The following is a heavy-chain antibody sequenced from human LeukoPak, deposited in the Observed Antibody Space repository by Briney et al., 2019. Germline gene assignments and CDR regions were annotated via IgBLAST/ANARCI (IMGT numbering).Heavy chain of an antibody. J-gene: IGHJ4*02. V-gene: IGHV3-21*01. CDR1: GFTFSSYS. Sequence: GGSLRLSCAASGFTFSSYSMNWVRQAPGKGLEWVSSISSSSSYIYYADSVKGRFTISRDNAKNSLYLQMNSLRAEGTAVYYCARDWYGGKTFDYWGQGTLVAVSS. CDR3: ARDWYGGKTFDY. CDR2: ISSSSSYI. D-gene: IGHD4-23*01.